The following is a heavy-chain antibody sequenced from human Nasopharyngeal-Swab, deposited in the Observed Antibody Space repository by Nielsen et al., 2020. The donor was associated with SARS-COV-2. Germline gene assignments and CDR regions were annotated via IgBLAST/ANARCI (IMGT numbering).Heavy chain of an antibody. CDR1: GYTFASHY. Sequence: ASVKVSCKASGYTFASHYIHWVRQAPGQGLEWMGIINPSTYSTTYAQRFQDRITLTSDTSTSTVYMELSSLRSEDTAVYYCARDQYDTSHFDYWGQGTLVTVSS. CDR3: ARDQYDTSHFDY. V-gene: IGHV1-46*01. CDR2: INPSTYST. D-gene: IGHD2/OR15-2a*01. J-gene: IGHJ4*02.